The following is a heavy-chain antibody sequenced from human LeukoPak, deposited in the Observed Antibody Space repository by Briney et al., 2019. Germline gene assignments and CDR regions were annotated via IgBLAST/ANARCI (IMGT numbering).Heavy chain of an antibody. V-gene: IGHV2-5*02. Sequence: SGPTLVKPTQTLTLTCTFSGFSLSSSGVGVAWIRQPPEKALEWLALIYWDDDKVYSPSLRSRLTITKDTSKNQVLLTMTNMDPVDTATYYCAHRYCPSTSCHPYYYYMDVWGTGTTVTVSS. D-gene: IGHD2-2*01. CDR1: GFSLSSSGVG. CDR3: AHRYCPSTSCHPYYYYMDV. J-gene: IGHJ6*03. CDR2: IYWDDDK.